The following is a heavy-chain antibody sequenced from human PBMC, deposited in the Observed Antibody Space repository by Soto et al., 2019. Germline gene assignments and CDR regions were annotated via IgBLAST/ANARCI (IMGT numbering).Heavy chain of an antibody. Sequence: ASVKVSCKASGYTFTSDYMHWVRQAPGQGLEWMGIINPSGGSTSYAQKFQGRVTMTRDTSTSTVYMELSSLRSEDTAVYYCARADVYYYDSSGYYLHWFDPWGQGTLVTVSS. CDR1: GYTFTSDY. CDR3: ARADVYYYDSSGYYLHWFDP. D-gene: IGHD3-22*01. CDR2: INPSGGST. J-gene: IGHJ5*02. V-gene: IGHV1-46*01.